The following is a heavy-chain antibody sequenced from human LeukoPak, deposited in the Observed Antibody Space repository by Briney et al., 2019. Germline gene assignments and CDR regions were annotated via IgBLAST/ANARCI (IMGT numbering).Heavy chain of an antibody. D-gene: IGHD6-6*01. Sequence: PGGSLRLSCAASGFTVSSNHMSWVRQAPRKGLEWVSVIYSGGSTYYADSVKGRFTISRDNAKNTLYLQMNGLRAEDTAVYYCARDPSSFGLDVWGQGTTVTVSS. CDR3: ARDPSSFGLDV. CDR2: IYSGGST. CDR1: GFTVSSNH. V-gene: IGHV3-66*01. J-gene: IGHJ6*02.